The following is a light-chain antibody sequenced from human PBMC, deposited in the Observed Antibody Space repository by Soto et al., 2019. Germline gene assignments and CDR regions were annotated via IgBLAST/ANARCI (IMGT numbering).Light chain of an antibody. J-gene: IGLJ3*02. Sequence: QSVLTQPASVSGSPGQSIAISCTGNSSGIGTFNLVSWYQQHPGRAPKLIIYEVNKRPSGISSRFSASKSGNTASLTISGLQPEDEGDYYCSAYTARSTLVFGGGTKVTVL. V-gene: IGLV2-14*02. CDR1: SSGIGTFNL. CDR3: SAYTARSTLV. CDR2: EVN.